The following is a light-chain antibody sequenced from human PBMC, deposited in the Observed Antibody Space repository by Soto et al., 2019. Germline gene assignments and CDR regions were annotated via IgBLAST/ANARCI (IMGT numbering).Light chain of an antibody. CDR1: QTVSSAR. CDR3: HQYGSSPWT. J-gene: IGKJ1*01. CDR2: GAS. V-gene: IGKV3-20*01. Sequence: PWERATLSCRASQTVSSARLAWFQQKPGQAPRLLIYGASSRAPGIPDRFSGSGSETDFTLTITRLESEDFAVYSCHQYGSSPWTFGQGTRWRS.